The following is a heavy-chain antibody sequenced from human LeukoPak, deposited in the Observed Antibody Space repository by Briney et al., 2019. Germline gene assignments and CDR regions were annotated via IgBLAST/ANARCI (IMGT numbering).Heavy chain of an antibody. CDR1: GFTFSSYS. CDR3: AKTELAMNYYYYVDV. J-gene: IGHJ6*03. Sequence: GGSLRLSCAASGFTFSSYSMNWVRQAPGKGLEWVSSISSSSSYIYYADSVKGRFTISRDNAKNSLYLQMNSLRAEDTAVYYCAKTELAMNYYYYVDVWGKGTTVTVSS. V-gene: IGHV3-21*04. D-gene: IGHD3-10*01. CDR2: ISSSSSYI.